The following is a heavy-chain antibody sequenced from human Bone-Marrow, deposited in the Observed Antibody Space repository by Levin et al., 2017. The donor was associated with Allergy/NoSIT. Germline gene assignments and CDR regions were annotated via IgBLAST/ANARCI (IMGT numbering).Heavy chain of an antibody. D-gene: IGHD5-18*01. CDR1: GFNFSSLS. J-gene: IGHJ4*02. Sequence: GGSLRLSCAASGFNFSSLSMNWVRQAPGKGLEWVSYISTSSRTIYYADSVKGRFTISRDNAKNSLYLQMNSLRAEDTAVYYCARDENGNTNMVIPMDYWGQGTLVTVSS. V-gene: IGHV3-48*01. CDR3: ARDENGNTNMVIPMDY. CDR2: ISTSSRTI.